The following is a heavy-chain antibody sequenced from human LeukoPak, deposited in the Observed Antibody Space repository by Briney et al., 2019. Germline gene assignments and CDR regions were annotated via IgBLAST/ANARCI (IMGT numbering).Heavy chain of an antibody. Sequence: GGSLRLSCAASGFTFSGSAMHWVRQASGKGLEWVGRIRSKANSYATAYAASVKGRFTISRDDSKNTAYLQMNSLKTEDTAVYYCVRGHQQLAPWGQGTLVTVSS. CDR2: IRSKANSYAT. CDR1: GFTFSGSA. CDR3: VRGHQQLAP. D-gene: IGHD6-13*01. V-gene: IGHV3-73*01. J-gene: IGHJ5*02.